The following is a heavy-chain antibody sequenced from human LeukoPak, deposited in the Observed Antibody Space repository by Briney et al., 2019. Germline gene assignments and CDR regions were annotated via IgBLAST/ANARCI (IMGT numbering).Heavy chain of an antibody. J-gene: IGHJ4*02. CDR2: INHSGST. V-gene: IGHV4-34*01. CDR1: GGSFSGYY. CDR3: ARGGLVRKTFDY. D-gene: IGHD3-10*01. Sequence: PSETLSLTCAVYGGSFSGYYWSWIRQPPGKGLEWIGEINHSGSTNYNPSLKSRVTISADTSKNQFSLKLSSVTAADTAVYYCARGGLVRKTFDYWGQGTLVTVSS.